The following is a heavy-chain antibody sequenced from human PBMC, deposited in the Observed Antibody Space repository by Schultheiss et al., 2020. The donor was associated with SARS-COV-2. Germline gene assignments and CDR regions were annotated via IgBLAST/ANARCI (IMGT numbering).Heavy chain of an antibody. CDR2: VSYSGRT. J-gene: IGHJ5*02. CDR3: ARGDSLGWFDP. V-gene: IGHV4-30-4*02. Sequence: SETLSLTCAVSGYSISSGYYWSWIRQPPGKGLEWIGYVSYSGRTYYNPSLESRLTISIDTSKNQFSLRLSSVTAADTAVYYCARGDSLGWFDPWGQGTLVTVSS. CDR1: GYSISSGYY. D-gene: IGHD3-22*01.